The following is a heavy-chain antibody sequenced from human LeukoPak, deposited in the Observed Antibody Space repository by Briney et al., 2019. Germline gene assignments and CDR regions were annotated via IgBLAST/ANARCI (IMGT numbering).Heavy chain of an antibody. CDR2: IRYDGSNK. D-gene: IGHD2-15*01. Sequence: PGGSLRLSCAASGFTFSSYGMHWVRQAPGKGLEWVAFIRYDGSNKYYADSVKGRFTISRDNSKNTLYLQMNSLRAEDTAVYYCAKLALGYCSGGSCYGEGTFDYWGRGTLVTVSS. J-gene: IGHJ4*02. V-gene: IGHV3-30*02. CDR1: GFTFSSYG. CDR3: AKLALGYCSGGSCYGEGTFDY.